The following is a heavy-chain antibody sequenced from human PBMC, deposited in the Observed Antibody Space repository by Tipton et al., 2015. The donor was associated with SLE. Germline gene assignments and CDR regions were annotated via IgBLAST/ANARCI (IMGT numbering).Heavy chain of an antibody. Sequence: TLSLTCTVSGGSVSSGSYYWSWIRQPPGKGLEWIAYIYYSGSTNFNPSLKSRVTISVDTSKNQFSLKLSSVTAADTAVYYCAREATVGTYYYGMDVWGQGTTVTVSS. D-gene: IGHD4-23*01. CDR1: GGSVSSGSYY. CDR3: AREATVGTYYYGMDV. J-gene: IGHJ6*02. CDR2: IYYSGST. V-gene: IGHV4-61*01.